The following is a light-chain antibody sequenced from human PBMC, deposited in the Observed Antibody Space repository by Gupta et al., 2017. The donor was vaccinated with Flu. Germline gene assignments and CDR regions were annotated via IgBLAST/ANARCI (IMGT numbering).Light chain of an antibody. CDR3: CSSADNHRV. CDR2: DVS. V-gene: IGLV2-11*03. Sequence: QSVTISCTATSSDVGGFNYVSWYQQHPGKAPKLIIYDVSKRPSGVPDRFSGSKSGNTASLTISGLQADDEADYYCCSSADNHRVFGGGTKLTVL. CDR1: SSDVGGFNY. J-gene: IGLJ3*02.